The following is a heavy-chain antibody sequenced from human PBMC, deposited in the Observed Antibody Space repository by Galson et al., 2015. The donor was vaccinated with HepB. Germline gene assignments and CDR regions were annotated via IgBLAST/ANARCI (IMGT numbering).Heavy chain of an antibody. CDR2: ISYDGSNK. V-gene: IGHV3-30-3*01. CDR3: ARDGLVVAGTRRYYYYMDV. D-gene: IGHD6-19*01. J-gene: IGHJ6*03. CDR1: GFTFSSYA. Sequence: SLRLSCAASGFTFSSYAMHWVRQAPGKGLEWVAVISYDGSNKYYADSVKGRFTISRDNSKNTLYLQMNSLRAEDTAVYYRARDGLVVAGTRRYYYYMDVWGKGTTVTVSS.